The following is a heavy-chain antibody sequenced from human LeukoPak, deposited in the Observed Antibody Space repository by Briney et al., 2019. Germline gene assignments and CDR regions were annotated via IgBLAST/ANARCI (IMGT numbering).Heavy chain of an antibody. CDR1: GFPFSSYA. V-gene: IGHV3-23*01. D-gene: IGHD6-13*01. J-gene: IGHJ4*02. Sequence: GGSLRLSCAASGFPFSSYAMGWVRQAPGKGLEWVSTIHGGTYYADSVRGRFTISRDNSKNTLYLQMTNVRVEDTAVYYCARDPPGIAASVSGGWGQGTLVTVSS. CDR3: ARDPPGIAASVSGG. CDR2: IHGGT.